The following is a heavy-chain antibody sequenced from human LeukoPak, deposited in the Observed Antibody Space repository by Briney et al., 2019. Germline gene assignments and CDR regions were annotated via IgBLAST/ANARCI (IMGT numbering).Heavy chain of an antibody. CDR2: MNPNSGNT. V-gene: IGHV1-8*03. J-gene: IGHJ6*03. D-gene: IGHD3-16*01. CDR3: ARVGDERPYYYYSMDV. CDR1: GYTFTSYD. Sequence: GASVKVSCKASGYTFTSYDINWVRQATGQGLEWMGWMNPNSGNTGYAQKFQGRVTITRNTSISTAYMELSSLRSEDTAVYYCARVGDERPYYYYSMDVWGKGTTVTVSS.